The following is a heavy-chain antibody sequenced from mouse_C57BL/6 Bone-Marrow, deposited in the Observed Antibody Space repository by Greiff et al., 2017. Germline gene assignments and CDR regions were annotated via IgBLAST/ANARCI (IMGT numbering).Heavy chain of an antibody. CDR2: IYPGSGST. V-gene: IGHV1-55*01. CDR3: AWDHGAWFAY. D-gene: IGHD1-2*01. Sequence: QVQLKQSGAELVKPGASVKMSCKASGYTFTSYWITWVKQRPGQGLEWIGDIYPGSGSTNYNEKFKSKATLTVDTPSSTAYMQLSSLTSEDSAVYYCAWDHGAWFAYWGQGTLVTVSA. CDR1: GYTFTSYW. J-gene: IGHJ3*01.